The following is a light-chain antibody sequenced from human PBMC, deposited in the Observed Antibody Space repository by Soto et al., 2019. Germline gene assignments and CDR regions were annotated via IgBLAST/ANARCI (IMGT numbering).Light chain of an antibody. V-gene: IGKV1-5*03. J-gene: IGKJ1*01. CDR2: KAS. CDR1: QSISSY. Sequence: DIQLTQSPSSLSASVGDRVTITCRASQSISSYLNWYQQKPGKAPKLLIYKASSLERGVPSRCSGSGSGTEFTLTISSLQPDDFATYYCQQSNRYPWPFGQGTKVDIK. CDR3: QQSNRYPWP.